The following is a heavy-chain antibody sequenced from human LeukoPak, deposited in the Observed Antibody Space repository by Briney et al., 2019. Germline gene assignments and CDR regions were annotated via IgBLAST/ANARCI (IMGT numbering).Heavy chain of an antibody. CDR3: ARGNMWEYRRYYSYMDV. Sequence: PSGTLSLTCAVSGGSITSAKWWSGVRQSPGKGREGIREINHSGSTNYNPSLKRRGTISVDTSKNQSYLQLNSVTAADTAIYYCARGNMWEYRRYYSYMDVWGKGTTVTVSS. CDR2: INHSGST. D-gene: IGHD1-26*01. V-gene: IGHV4-4*02. J-gene: IGHJ6*03. CDR1: GGSITSAKW.